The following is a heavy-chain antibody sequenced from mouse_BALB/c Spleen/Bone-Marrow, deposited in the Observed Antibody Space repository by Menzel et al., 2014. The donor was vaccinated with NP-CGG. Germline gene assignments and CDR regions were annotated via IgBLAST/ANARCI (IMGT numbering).Heavy chain of an antibody. CDR2: ISSGGSYT. CDR1: GFTFSTYA. D-gene: IGHD1-1*01. J-gene: IGHJ3*01. V-gene: IGHV5-9-4*01. CDR3: ARDGYGSSD. Sequence: VQLKESGGVLVKPGGSLKLSCAASGFTFSTYAMSWVRQSPEKRLEWVAEISSGGSYTYYPDTVTGRFTISRDNAKNTLYLEMSSLRSEDTAMYYCARDGYGSSDWGQGTLVTVFA.